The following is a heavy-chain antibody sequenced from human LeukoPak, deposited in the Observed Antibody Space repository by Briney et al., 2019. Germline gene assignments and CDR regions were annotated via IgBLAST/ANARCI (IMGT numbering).Heavy chain of an antibody. D-gene: IGHD5-18*01. Sequence: SETLSLTCTVSGGPISTYYWSWIRQSPGKGLEWIGYIYNGGSTDYNPSLKSRVTISLDTAKNQVSLSLSSVTAADTAVYYCARDRQHTYGRCFGPWRRGTLVTVSS. J-gene: IGHJ5*02. CDR1: GGPISTYY. CDR3: ARDRQHTYGRCFGP. CDR2: IYNGGST. V-gene: IGHV4-59*01.